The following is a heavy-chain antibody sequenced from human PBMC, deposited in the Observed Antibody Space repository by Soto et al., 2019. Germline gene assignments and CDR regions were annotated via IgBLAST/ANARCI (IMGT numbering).Heavy chain of an antibody. J-gene: IGHJ5*02. CDR1: GDSVSSNSAA. V-gene: IGHV6-1*01. CDR2: TYYRSKWYN. D-gene: IGHD2-2*01. CDR3: ARVDKQRIYWSSTSCYDLIWFDT. Sequence: SQTLSLTCAISGDSVSSNSAAWNWIRQSPSRGLEWLGRTYYRSKWYNDYAVSVKSRITINTDTSKNQFSLQLNSVTPEETAVYYCARVDKQRIYWSSTSCYDLIWFDTWGQGTLVTVSS.